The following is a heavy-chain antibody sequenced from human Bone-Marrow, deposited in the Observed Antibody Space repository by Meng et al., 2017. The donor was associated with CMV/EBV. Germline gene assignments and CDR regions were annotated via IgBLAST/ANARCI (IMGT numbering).Heavy chain of an antibody. D-gene: IGHD3/OR15-3a*01. CDR2: IYDSGTT. CDR1: GGSISRSDDY. J-gene: IGHJ4*02. Sequence: CTVSGGSISRSDDYWVWIRQPPGKGLEWIGSIYDSGTTYYNPSLKSRVTISLDKSKRQFSLRLSSVTAADTAVYFCARRTGLRPVDYWGQGTLVTVSS. V-gene: IGHV4-39*01. CDR3: ARRTGLRPVDY.